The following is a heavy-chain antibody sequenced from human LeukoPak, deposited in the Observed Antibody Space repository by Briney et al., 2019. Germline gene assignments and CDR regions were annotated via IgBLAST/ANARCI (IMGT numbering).Heavy chain of an antibody. J-gene: IGHJ6*03. Sequence: PGWALSLSCAASGFTFNSYAMSWVRQAPGRGLEGVSSITSGGGTTYYAESLKARFTVSRDNSRNTLSLQMRSLRAEDTALYYCARVVGYSANCLGGASYYMDVWGKGTTVTVSS. V-gene: IGHV3-23*01. D-gene: IGHD2-2*01. CDR1: GFTFNSYA. CDR2: ITSGGGTT. CDR3: ARVVGYSANCLGGASYYMDV.